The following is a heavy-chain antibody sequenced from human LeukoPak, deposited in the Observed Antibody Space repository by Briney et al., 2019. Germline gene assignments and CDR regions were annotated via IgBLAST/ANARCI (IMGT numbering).Heavy chain of an antibody. J-gene: IGHJ5*02. V-gene: IGHV7-4-1*02. CDR2: INTDTGNP. Sequence: ASVKVSCKASGYTFTDYAVNWVRQAPGQGLEWMGWINTDTGNPTYAQGFTGRFVFSLDTSVSTAYLQISSLKAEDTAVYYCARDINWFDPWGQGTLVTVSS. CDR1: GYTFTDYA. CDR3: ARDINWFDP.